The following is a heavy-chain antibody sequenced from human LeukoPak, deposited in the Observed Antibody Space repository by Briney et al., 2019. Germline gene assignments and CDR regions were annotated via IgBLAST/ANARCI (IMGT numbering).Heavy chain of an antibody. CDR2: MNHSGGI. V-gene: IGHV4-38-2*02. D-gene: IGHD6-6*01. Sequence: SETLSLTCTVSGYSISSGYYWGWIRQPPGKGLEWIGEMNHSGGINYNPSLKSRVTISVDTSKNQFSLKLSSVTAADTAVYYCARSSRYSSSSWLPFGSWYRVAFDYWGQGTLVIVSS. CDR1: GYSISSGYY. CDR3: ARSSRYSSSSWLPFGSWYRVAFDY. J-gene: IGHJ4*02.